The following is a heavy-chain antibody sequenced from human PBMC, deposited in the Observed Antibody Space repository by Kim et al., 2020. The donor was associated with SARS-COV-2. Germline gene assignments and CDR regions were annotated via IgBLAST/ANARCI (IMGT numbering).Heavy chain of an antibody. CDR2: IYYTGST. Sequence: SETLSLTCTVSGGSISSSSYYWGWIRQAPGKGLEWIGSIYYTGSTYYSPSLKSRVTITVDTSKNQFSLRLSSVTAADTAVYYCARRLRGRFDYWGQGTLVTVSS. J-gene: IGHJ4*02. CDR1: GGSISSSSYY. CDR3: ARRLRGRFDY. V-gene: IGHV4-39*01. D-gene: IGHD3-16*01.